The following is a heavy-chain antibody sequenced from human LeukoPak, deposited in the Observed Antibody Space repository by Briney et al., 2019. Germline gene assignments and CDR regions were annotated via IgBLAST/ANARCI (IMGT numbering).Heavy chain of an antibody. Sequence: GGSLRLSCAASGFYFEDYTMYWVRQVPAKGLEWVSIISMDGTNTYYAESVKGRFTISRDNSKNSLSLQMNSLRTEDTALYYCAKGRGTGYRYGPIENWGQGALVTVSS. CDR1: GFYFEDYT. CDR3: AKGRGTGYRYGPIEN. J-gene: IGHJ4*02. V-gene: IGHV3-43*01. CDR2: ISMDGTNT. D-gene: IGHD5-18*01.